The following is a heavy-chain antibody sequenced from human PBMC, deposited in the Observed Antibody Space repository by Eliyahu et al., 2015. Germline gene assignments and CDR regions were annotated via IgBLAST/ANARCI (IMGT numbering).Heavy chain of an antibody. Sequence: QVQLVQSGAEVKKPGSSVKVSCKASGXTFSXYAXSWVRQAPGQGLEWMGGIIPIFGTANYAQKFQGRVTITADESTSTAYMELSSLRSEDTAVYYCARLLYGGYALFDPWGQGTLVTVSS. V-gene: IGHV1-69*01. CDR1: GXTFSXYA. D-gene: IGHD5-12*01. J-gene: IGHJ5*02. CDR2: IIPIFGTA. CDR3: ARLLYGGYALFDP.